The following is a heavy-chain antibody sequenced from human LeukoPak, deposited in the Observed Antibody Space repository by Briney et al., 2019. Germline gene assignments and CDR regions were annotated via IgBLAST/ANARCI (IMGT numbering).Heavy chain of an antibody. D-gene: IGHD2-2*01. CDR2: INPNSGGT. J-gene: IGHJ3*02. V-gene: IGHV1-2*02. CDR3: ARGGCSSTSCYFGAFDI. CDR1: GYTFTGYY. Sequence: GASVKVSCKASGYTFTGYYMHWVRQAPGQGLEWMGWINPNSGGTNYAQKFQGRVTMTRDTSISTAYMELSRLRSDDTAVYYCARGGCSSTSCYFGAFDIWGQGTMVTVSS.